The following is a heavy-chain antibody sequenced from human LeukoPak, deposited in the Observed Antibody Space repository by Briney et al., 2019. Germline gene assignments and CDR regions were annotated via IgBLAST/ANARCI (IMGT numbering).Heavy chain of an antibody. J-gene: IGHJ6*04. CDR2: INHSGST. Sequence: SETLSLTCAVYGGSFSGYYWSWIRQPPGKGLEWIGEINHSGSTNYNPSLKSRVTISVDTSKNQFSLKLSSATAADTAVYYCARVQYYYGSGSLDVWGKGTTVTISS. CDR3: ARVQYYYGSGSLDV. CDR1: GGSFSGYY. V-gene: IGHV4-34*01. D-gene: IGHD3-10*01.